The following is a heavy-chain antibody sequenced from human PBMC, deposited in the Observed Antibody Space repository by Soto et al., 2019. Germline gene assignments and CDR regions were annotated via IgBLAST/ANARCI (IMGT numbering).Heavy chain of an antibody. Sequence: SVKVSCKASGGTFSSYAISWVRQAPRQGLEWMGGIIPISETTNYAQKFQGRVTITADESKSTAYMELSSLRSEDTAVYYCARSQGSSTSLEIYYYYYYGMDVWGQGTTVTVSS. CDR2: IIPISETT. CDR1: GGTFSSYA. J-gene: IGHJ6*02. D-gene: IGHD2-2*01. V-gene: IGHV1-69*13. CDR3: ARSQGSSTSLEIYYYYYYGMDV.